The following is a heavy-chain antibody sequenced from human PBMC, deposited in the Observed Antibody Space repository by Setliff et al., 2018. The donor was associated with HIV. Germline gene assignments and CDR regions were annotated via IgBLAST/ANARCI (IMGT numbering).Heavy chain of an antibody. CDR3: ARGYSAAGTLYYYGMDV. D-gene: IGHD6-13*01. CDR2: ISAYNGNT. Sequence: ASVKVSCKASGYTFTSYGISWVRQAPGQGLEWMGWISAYNGNTNYAQKLQGRVTMTTDTSTSTAYMELRSLRSDDTAVYYGARGYSAAGTLYYYGMDVWGQGTTVTVSS. V-gene: IGHV1-18*01. CDR1: GYTFTSYG. J-gene: IGHJ6*02.